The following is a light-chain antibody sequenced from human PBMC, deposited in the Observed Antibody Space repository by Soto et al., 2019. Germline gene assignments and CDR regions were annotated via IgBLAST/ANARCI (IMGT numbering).Light chain of an antibody. V-gene: IGLV2-23*02. CDR2: EVS. CDR3: CSWAGSNTFYF. CDR1: TTDVGSYNL. Sequence: QSVLTQPASVSGSPGQSITISCTGTTTDVGSYNLVSWCQQHPGRAPKLMIYEVSRRPSGVSNRFSGSKSGNTASLTISGLQAEDEADYYCCSWAGSNTFYFFGTGTKVTVL. J-gene: IGLJ1*01.